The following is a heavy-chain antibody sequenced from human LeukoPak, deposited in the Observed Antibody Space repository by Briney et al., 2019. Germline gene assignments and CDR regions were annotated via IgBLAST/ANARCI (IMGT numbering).Heavy chain of an antibody. CDR1: GASITTNY. CDR2: IYPSGST. V-gene: IGHV4-4*07. CDR3: ARDRYYYDSSGSHFDY. J-gene: IGHJ4*02. D-gene: IGHD3-22*01. Sequence: PSETLSLTCTVSGASITTNYWSWIRQPAGKGLEWIGRIYPSGSTNYNPSLKSRVTISVDTSKNQFSLKLSSVTAADTAVYYCARDRYYYDSSGSHFDYWGQGTLVTVSS.